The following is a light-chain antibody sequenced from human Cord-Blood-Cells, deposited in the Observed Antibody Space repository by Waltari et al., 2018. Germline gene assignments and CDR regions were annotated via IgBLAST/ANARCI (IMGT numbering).Light chain of an antibody. CDR2: AAS. V-gene: IGKV1-39*01. CDR3: QQSYSTPPT. CDR1: QSISSY. J-gene: IGKJ2*01. Sequence: DIDLNQTPSSLSGSVGARVTITCRSSQSISSYLNWYQQKPGKAPKLLNYAASSLQSGVPSRFSGSGSWTDFTLTISSLQPEDFATYYCQQSYSTPPTFGQGTKLEIK.